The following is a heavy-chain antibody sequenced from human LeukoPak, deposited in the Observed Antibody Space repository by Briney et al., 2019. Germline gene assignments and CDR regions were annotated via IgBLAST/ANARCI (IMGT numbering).Heavy chain of an antibody. CDR2: ISSSGSTI. D-gene: IGHD1-26*01. V-gene: IGHV3-11*01. J-gene: IGHJ4*02. Sequence: PGGSLRLSCAASGFTFSDYYMSWIRQAPGKGLEWVSYISSSGSTIYYADSVKGRFTISRDNAKNSLYLQMNSLRAEDTAVYYCAANEWELLLSDYWGQGTLVIVSS. CDR3: AANEWELLLSDY. CDR1: GFTFSDYY.